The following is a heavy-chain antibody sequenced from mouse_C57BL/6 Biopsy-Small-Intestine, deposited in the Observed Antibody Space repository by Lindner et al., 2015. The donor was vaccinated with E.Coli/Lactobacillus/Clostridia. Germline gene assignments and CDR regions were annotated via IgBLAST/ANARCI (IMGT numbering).Heavy chain of an antibody. CDR1: GTPHLLL. CDR3: ARVPCHVTACSGYNWVDS. CDR2: INPNSGDT. Sequence: SVKVSCKLLGTPHLLLDALGGDRPLDKGLSGMGWINPNSGDTNYAQNFQDRVTMSRDTSISTVYMELSSLRSDDTAVFYCARVPCHVTACSGYNWVDSWGQGTLVTVSS. D-gene: IGHD4-1*02. V-gene: IGHV1-64*01. J-gene: IGHJ4*01.